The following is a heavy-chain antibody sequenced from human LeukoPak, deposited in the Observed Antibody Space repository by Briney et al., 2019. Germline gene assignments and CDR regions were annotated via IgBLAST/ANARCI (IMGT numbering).Heavy chain of an antibody. Sequence: ASVKVSCKASGYTFTGFYLHWVRRAPGQGLEWMGCIDPKSSGTNYAQKFQGRVAMTRDTSISTAYMELSRLRSDDTAVYYCAREERGGKWFDPWGKGTLVTVSS. V-gene: IGHV1-2*02. J-gene: IGHJ5*02. D-gene: IGHD3-16*01. CDR2: IDPKSSGT. CDR3: AREERGGKWFDP. CDR1: GYTFTGFY.